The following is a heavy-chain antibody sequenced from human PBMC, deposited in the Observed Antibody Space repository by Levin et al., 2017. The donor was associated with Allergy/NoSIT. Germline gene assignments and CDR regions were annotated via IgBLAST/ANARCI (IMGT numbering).Heavy chain of an antibody. J-gene: IGHJ4*02. Sequence: AASVKVSCKASGGTFSSYAISWVRQAPGQGLEWMGGIIPIFGTANYAQKFQGRVTITADKSTSTAYMELSSLRSEDTAVYYCARQGGSRAPFDHWGQGTLVTVS. CDR3: ARQGGSRAPFDH. D-gene: IGHD3-16*01. CDR1: GGTFSSYA. V-gene: IGHV1-69*06. CDR2: IIPIFGTA.